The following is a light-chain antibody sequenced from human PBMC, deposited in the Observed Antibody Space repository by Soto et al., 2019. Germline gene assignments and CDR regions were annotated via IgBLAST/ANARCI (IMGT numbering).Light chain of an antibody. CDR1: QSISTNY. J-gene: IGKJ1*01. V-gene: IGKV3-20*01. CDR2: GAS. CDR3: QQYGNSFRT. Sequence: EIVLTQSPGTLFLSPGERATLSCRASQSISTNYLAWYQQKPGQAPRLLIYGASSRATGIPDRFSGSGSGTDFTLTISRLEPEDFAVYYCQQYGNSFRTFGQGTKVEIK.